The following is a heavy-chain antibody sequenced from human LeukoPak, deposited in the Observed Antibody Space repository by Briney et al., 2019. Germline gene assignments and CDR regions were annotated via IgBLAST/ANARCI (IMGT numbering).Heavy chain of an antibody. J-gene: IGHJ6*02. D-gene: IGHD6-19*01. CDR2: IYSGGST. Sequence: GGSLRLSCAASGFTFSSKCMSWVRQAPGKGLEWVSVIYSGGSTYYADAVKGRFTISRHNSKNTLHLQMNSLRAEDTAVYYCARSKAVAATYYYYGMDVWGQGTTVTVSS. CDR1: GFTFSSKC. CDR3: ARSKAVAATYYYYGMDV. V-gene: IGHV3-53*04.